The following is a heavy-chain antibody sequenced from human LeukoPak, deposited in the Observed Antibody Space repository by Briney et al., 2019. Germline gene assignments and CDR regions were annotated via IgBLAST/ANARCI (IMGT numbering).Heavy chain of an antibody. J-gene: IGHJ5*02. Sequence: GGSLRLSCAASGFTFSSYAMHWVRQAPGKGLEWVAVISYDGSNKYYADSVKGRFTISRDNSKNTLYLQMSSLRAEDTAVYYCARDRATYYYDSSGPFDPWGQGTLVTVSS. CDR1: GFTFSSYA. V-gene: IGHV3-30-3*01. CDR3: ARDRATYYYDSSGPFDP. CDR2: ISYDGSNK. D-gene: IGHD3-22*01.